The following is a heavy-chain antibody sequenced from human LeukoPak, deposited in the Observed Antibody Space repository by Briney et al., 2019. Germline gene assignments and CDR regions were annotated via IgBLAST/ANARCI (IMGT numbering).Heavy chain of an antibody. J-gene: IGHJ4*02. Sequence: GGSPRLSCAASGFTFSSYAMSWVRQAPGKGLEWVAVISGSGATTNYADSVKGRFNISRDSSNNVLYLRMNSLRAEDTAVYYCAKGRRSGSSSYFDHWGQGILVTVSS. CDR2: ISGSGATT. V-gene: IGHV3-23*01. D-gene: IGHD6-6*01. CDR1: GFTFSSYA. CDR3: AKGRRSGSSSYFDH.